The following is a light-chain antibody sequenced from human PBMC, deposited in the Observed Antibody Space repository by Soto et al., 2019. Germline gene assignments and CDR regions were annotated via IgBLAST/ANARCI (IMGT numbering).Light chain of an antibody. V-gene: IGKV3-11*01. CDR1: QSVSSY. J-gene: IGKJ2*01. CDR2: DAS. CDR3: QQRSNWPPYT. Sequence: EIVLTQSPATLSLSPGERATLSCRASQSVSSYLAWYQQKPGPAPRLLIYDASNRATGIPARFSGSGSGTDFALTISSLEPEDFEVYYCQQRSNWPPYTFGQGTKLEIK.